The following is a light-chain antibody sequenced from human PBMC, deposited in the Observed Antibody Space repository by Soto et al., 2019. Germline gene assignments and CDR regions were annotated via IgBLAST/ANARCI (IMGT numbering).Light chain of an antibody. CDR1: QSVSSSH. J-gene: IGKJ2*01. Sequence: EIVLTQSPGTLSLSPGERATLSCRASQSVSSSHLAWYQQKPGQAPRLLIYGASGRATGIPDRFSGSGSGTDFTLTISRLEPEDFAMYYCQQYGSSPYTFGQGTKLEIK. CDR3: QQYGSSPYT. CDR2: GAS. V-gene: IGKV3-20*01.